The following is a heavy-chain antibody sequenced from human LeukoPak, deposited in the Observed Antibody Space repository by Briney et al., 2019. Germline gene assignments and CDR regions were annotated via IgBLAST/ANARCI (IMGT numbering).Heavy chain of an antibody. J-gene: IGHJ4*02. V-gene: IGHV3-23*01. CDR3: AKDLTVFDY. CDR1: GFTFSSYG. Sequence: GSLRLSCAASGFTFSSYGMSWVRQAPGKGLEWVSGISGSTGSTDYADSVKGRFTISRDNSKNTLYLQMNSLRAEDTAVYYCAKDLTVFDYWGQGTLVTVSS. CDR2: ISGSTGST.